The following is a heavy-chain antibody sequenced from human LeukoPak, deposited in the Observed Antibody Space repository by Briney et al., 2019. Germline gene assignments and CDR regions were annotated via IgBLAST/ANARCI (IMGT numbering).Heavy chain of an antibody. CDR1: GGSFSGYY. Sequence: PSETLSLTCAVYGGSFSGYYWSWIRQPPGKGLEWIGEINHSGSTNYNPSLKGRVTISVDTSKNQFSLKLSSVTAADTAVYYCARGFYSNPFDYWGQGTLVTVSS. J-gene: IGHJ4*02. V-gene: IGHV4-34*01. CDR3: ARGFYSNPFDY. CDR2: INHSGST. D-gene: IGHD4-4*01.